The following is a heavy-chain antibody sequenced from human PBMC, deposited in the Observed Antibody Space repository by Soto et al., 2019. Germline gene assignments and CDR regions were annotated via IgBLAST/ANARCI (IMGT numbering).Heavy chain of an antibody. J-gene: IGHJ6*02. Sequence: QVQLVESGGGVVQPGRSLRLSCAASGFTFSSYGMHWVRQAPGKGLEWVAVIWYDGSNKYYADSVKGRFTISRDNSKNTLYLQMNSLRAEDTAVYYCARDRVAGTEDYYYYYGMDVWGQGTTVTGSS. CDR3: ARDRVAGTEDYYYYYGMDV. CDR1: GFTFSSYG. CDR2: IWYDGSNK. V-gene: IGHV3-33*01. D-gene: IGHD6-19*01.